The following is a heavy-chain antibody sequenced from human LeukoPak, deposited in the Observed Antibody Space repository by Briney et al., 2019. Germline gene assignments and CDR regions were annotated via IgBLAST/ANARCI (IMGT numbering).Heavy chain of an antibody. J-gene: IGHJ6*03. CDR3: ARAGELRYMDV. CDR2: ISGSGGST. V-gene: IGHV3-23*01. CDR1: RFTFSSYA. D-gene: IGHD3-16*01. Sequence: GGSLRLSCAASRFTFSSYAMSWVRQAPGKGLEWVSAISGSGGSTYYADSVKGRFTISRDNAKNSLFLQMSSLRADDTAIYYCARAGELRYMDVWGKGTAVTVSS.